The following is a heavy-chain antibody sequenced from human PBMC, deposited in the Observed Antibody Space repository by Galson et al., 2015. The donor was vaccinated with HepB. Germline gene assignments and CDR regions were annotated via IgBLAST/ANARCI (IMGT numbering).Heavy chain of an antibody. CDR3: ARGALVAVVGGTQNNWFGP. Sequence: SVKVSCKASGYRFANFGISWVRQAPRQGLEWMGWINTHNGNTKYAQKFQHRVTMTTDTSTSTAYMELRNLRYDDTALYYCARGALVAVVGGTQNNWFGPWGQGTLVTVSS. CDR1: GYRFANFG. CDR2: INTHNGNT. V-gene: IGHV1-18*01. J-gene: IGHJ5*02. D-gene: IGHD2-15*01.